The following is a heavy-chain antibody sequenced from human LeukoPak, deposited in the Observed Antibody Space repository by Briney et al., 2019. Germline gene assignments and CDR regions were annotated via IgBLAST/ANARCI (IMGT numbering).Heavy chain of an antibody. Sequence: PSETLSLTCAVYGGSFSGYYWSWIRQPPGKGLEWIGEINHSGSTNYNPSLKSRVTISVDTSKNQFSLKLSSVTAADTAVYYCARFTIDWFDPWGQGSLVTVSS. D-gene: IGHD3-3*01. CDR3: ARFTIDWFDP. CDR2: INHSGST. J-gene: IGHJ5*02. V-gene: IGHV4-34*01. CDR1: GGSFSGYY.